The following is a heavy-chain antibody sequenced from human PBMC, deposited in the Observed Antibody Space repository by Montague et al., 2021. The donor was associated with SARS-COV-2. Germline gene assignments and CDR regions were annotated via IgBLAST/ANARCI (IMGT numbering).Heavy chain of an antibody. CDR1: GGSIRSSSYY. J-gene: IGHJ4*02. Sequence: SETLSLTCTVSGGSIRSSSYYWGWIRQTPGKGPEWIGSIYYSGSTYYNPSLKSRVTISVDTSKNQFSLKLSSVTAADTAVYYCARHERQGLRLYPYYFDYWGQGTLVTVSS. D-gene: IGHD5-12*01. V-gene: IGHV4-39*01. CDR2: IYYSGST. CDR3: ARHERQGLRLYPYYFDY.